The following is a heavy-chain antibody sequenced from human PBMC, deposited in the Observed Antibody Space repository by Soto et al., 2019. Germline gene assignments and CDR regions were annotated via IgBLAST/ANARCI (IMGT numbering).Heavy chain of an antibody. J-gene: IGHJ6*02. CDR1: GGSISGSAYY. V-gene: IGHV4-30-4*08. CDR2: IYESGST. Sequence: QVQLEESGPGLVKPSQTLSLTCTVSGGSISGSAYYWTWVRQPPGKGLEWIGYIYESGSTYSDPSLKSRVTMSVDLSKNQFLLKVTSVTAADAAVYFCARGRPNYYYYGLDVWGQGTTVTVSS. CDR3: ARGRPNYYYYGLDV.